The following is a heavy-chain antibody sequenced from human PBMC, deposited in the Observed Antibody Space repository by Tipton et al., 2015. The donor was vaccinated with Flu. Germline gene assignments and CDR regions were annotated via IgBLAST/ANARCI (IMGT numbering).Heavy chain of an antibody. Sequence: CAASGFTFSHHWMSWIRQAPGKGLEWVANIKTNGMETHYLDSVKGRFTISRDNAKNLLFLQMNRLRVEDTAIYYCVRDQVSAFDVWGQGAAVAVSS. CDR3: VRDQVSAFDV. V-gene: IGHV3-7*03. D-gene: IGHD2-8*01. CDR2: IKTNGMET. J-gene: IGHJ4*02. CDR1: GFTFSHHW.